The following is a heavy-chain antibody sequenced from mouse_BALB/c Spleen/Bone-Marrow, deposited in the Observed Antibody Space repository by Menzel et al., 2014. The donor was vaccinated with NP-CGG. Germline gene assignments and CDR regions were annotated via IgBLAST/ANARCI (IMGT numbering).Heavy chain of an antibody. J-gene: IGHJ1*01. Sequence: EVQLQQSGPELEKPGASVKISCKASGYSFTGYNMNWVKQSNGKSLEWIGNIDPYYGGTSYNQKFKGKATLTVDKSSSTACMQLKSLTSEDSAVYYCATYGYSYWYFDVWGAGTTVTVSS. D-gene: IGHD1-1*01. CDR1: GYSFTGYN. CDR2: IDPYYGGT. V-gene: IGHV1-39*01. CDR3: ATYGYSYWYFDV.